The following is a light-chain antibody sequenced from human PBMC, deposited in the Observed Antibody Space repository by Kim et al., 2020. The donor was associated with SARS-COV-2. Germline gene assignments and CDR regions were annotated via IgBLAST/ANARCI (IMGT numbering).Light chain of an antibody. V-gene: IGKV2-28*01. J-gene: IGKJ1*01. CDR3: MQALQTLWT. CDR1: QSLLHSNGYNY. CDR2: LGS. Sequence: DIVMTQSPLSLPVTPGEPASISCRSSQSLLHSNGYNYLDWYLQKPGQSPQLLIYLGSNRASGVPDRFSGSGSGTDFTLKISRVEAGDVGVYYCMQALQTLWTFGQGTKVDIK.